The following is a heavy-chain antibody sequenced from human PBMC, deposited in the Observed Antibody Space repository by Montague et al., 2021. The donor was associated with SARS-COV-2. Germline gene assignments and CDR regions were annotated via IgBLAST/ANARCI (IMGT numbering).Heavy chain of an antibody. J-gene: IGHJ3*02. D-gene: IGHD6-13*01. CDR3: AKDQQLVGDDAFDI. V-gene: IGHV3-23*01. CDR2: ISISDGNT. CDR1: GFTFSSYA. Sequence: SWRFSCAASGFTFSSYAMSLVRQAPGKGLEWVSTISISDGNTYYADSVKGRFTISRDKSKNTLYLQMNSLRAEDTAVYYCAKDQQLVGDDAFDIWGQGTMVTVSS.